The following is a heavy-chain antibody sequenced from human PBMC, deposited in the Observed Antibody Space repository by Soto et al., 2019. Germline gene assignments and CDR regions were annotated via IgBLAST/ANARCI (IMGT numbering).Heavy chain of an antibody. J-gene: IGHJ5*02. CDR1: GYTFTGYY. CDR3: IAVAGTSWFDP. D-gene: IGHD6-19*01. CDR2: INPNSGGT. V-gene: IGHV1-2*02. Sequence: ASVKVSCKASGYTFTGYYMRWVRQAPGQGLEWMGWINPNSGGTNYAQKFQGRVTVTRDTSISTAYMELSRLRSDDTAVYYCIAVAGTSWFDPWGQGTLVTLSS.